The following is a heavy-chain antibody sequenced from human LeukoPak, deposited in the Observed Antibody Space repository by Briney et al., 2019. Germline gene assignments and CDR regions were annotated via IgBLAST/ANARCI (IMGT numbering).Heavy chain of an antibody. D-gene: IGHD5-12*01. CDR1: GFTFSSYG. CDR3: AKVIMSGYELGGFDP. Sequence: GGSLRLSCAASGFTFSSYGMHRVRQAPGKGLEWVAVISYDGSNKYYADSVKGRFTISRDNSKNTLYLQMNSLRAEDTAVYYCAKVIMSGYELGGFDPWGQGTLVTVSS. J-gene: IGHJ5*02. CDR2: ISYDGSNK. V-gene: IGHV3-30*18.